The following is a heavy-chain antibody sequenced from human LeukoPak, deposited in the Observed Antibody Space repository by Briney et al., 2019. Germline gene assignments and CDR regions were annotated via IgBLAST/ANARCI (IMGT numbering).Heavy chain of an antibody. CDR2: ISSDGSIK. CDR1: GFTFSSYW. J-gene: IGHJ4*02. CDR3: ARGHSSSWSFFDY. V-gene: IGHV3-30*03. D-gene: IGHD6-13*01. Sequence: TGGSLRLSCAASGFTFSSYWMSWVRQAPGKGLEWVAVISSDGSIKYYADSVKGRFTISRDNSKNTLYLQMNSLRPEDTAVYYCARGHSSSWSFFDYWGQGTLVTVSS.